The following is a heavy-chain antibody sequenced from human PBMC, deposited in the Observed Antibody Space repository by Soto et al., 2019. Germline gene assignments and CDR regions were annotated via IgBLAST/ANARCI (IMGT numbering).Heavy chain of an antibody. Sequence: QVQLVQSGAEVKKPGASVKVSCKASGYTFASYAISWMRQAPGQGIEWMGWISAYNGNTNYAQKLQGRVTTTTATATGTAYMEPRRPRSDDTAVYYWARDPPPPDYWGQGTLVTVSA. CDR1: GYTFASYA. J-gene: IGHJ4*02. V-gene: IGHV1-18*01. CDR2: ISAYNGNT. CDR3: ARDPPPPDY.